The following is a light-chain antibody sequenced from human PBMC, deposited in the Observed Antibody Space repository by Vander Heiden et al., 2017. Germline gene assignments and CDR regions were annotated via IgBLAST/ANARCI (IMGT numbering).Light chain of an antibody. J-gene: IGKJ3*01. Sequence: GERATLSCRASQSVSSSYLAWYQQKPGQAPRLLIYGASSRATGIPDRFSGSGSGTDFTLTISRLEPEDFAVYYCQQYGSSFFTFGHGTKVDIK. CDR2: GAS. CDR3: QQYGSSFFT. V-gene: IGKV3-20*01. CDR1: QSVSSSY.